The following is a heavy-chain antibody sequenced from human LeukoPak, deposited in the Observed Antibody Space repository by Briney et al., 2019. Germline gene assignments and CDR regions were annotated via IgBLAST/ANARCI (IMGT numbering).Heavy chain of an antibody. D-gene: IGHD3-22*01. CDR2: IIPIFGTA. J-gene: IGHJ6*03. Sequence: SVKVSCKASGGTFSSYAISWVRQAPGQGLEWMGGIIPIFGTANYAQKFQGRVTITADESTSTAYMELSSLRSEDTAVYYCARSITMIVVDNYYCYMDVWGKGTTVTVSS. CDR3: ARSITMIVVDNYYCYMDV. CDR1: GGTFSSYA. V-gene: IGHV1-69*01.